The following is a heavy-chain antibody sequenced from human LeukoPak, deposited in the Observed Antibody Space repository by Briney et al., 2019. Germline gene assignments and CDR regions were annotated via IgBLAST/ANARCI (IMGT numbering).Heavy chain of an antibody. CDR3: ARHGIGYGHDY. D-gene: IGHD5-18*01. Sequence: PSETLSLTCTVSGGSISSSSYYWGWIRQTPGKGLEWIGQINHEGGTSYTPSLKSRVTISEDTSNNHFSLRLTSVTAADTAVYYCARHGIGYGHDYWGPGTLVTVSS. CDR2: INHEGGT. V-gene: IGHV4-39*01. J-gene: IGHJ4*02. CDR1: GGSISSSSYY.